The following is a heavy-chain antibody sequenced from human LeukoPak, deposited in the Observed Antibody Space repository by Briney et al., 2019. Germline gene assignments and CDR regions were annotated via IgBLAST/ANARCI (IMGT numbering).Heavy chain of an antibody. D-gene: IGHD3-9*01. Sequence: PSETLSLTCAVSGGYISSSNWWSWVRQPPGKGLEWIGEIYHIGSTNYNPSLKSRVTISVDKSKNQFSLKLSSVTAADTAVYYCARYDILTGVSQHWYFDLWGRGTLVTVSS. CDR3: ARYDILTGVSQHWYFDL. V-gene: IGHV4-4*02. CDR1: GGYISSSNW. CDR2: IYHIGST. J-gene: IGHJ2*01.